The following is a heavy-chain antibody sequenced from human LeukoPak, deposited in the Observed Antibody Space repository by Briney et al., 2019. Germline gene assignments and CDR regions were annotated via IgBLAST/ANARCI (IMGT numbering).Heavy chain of an antibody. J-gene: IGHJ4*02. D-gene: IGHD6-13*01. CDR2: IASGGNDK. Sequence: SGGSLRLSCAASAFTFRNYAMNWLRQAPGKGLEWVAVIASGGNDKHLADSVKGRFTISRDNSRNTLYLQMNSLRTEDTAVYYCAKDGAMAAAGYYFDYWGQGTPVTVSS. CDR1: AFTFRNYA. V-gene: IGHV3-30*18. CDR3: AKDGAMAAAGYYFDY.